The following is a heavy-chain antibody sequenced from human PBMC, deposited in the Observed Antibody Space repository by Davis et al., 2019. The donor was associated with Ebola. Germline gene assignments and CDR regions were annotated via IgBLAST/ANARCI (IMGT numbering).Heavy chain of an antibody. CDR3: ARAPGGYSYAD. Sequence: AASVKVSCKASGYTFTSYGISWVRQAPGQGFEWMGWISAYHGNTNYAQNLQGRVTMTTDTSTSTAYMELRSLRSDDTAVYYCARAPGGYSYADWGQGTLVTVSS. CDR1: GYTFTSYG. D-gene: IGHD5-18*01. J-gene: IGHJ4*02. CDR2: ISAYHGNT. V-gene: IGHV1-18*04.